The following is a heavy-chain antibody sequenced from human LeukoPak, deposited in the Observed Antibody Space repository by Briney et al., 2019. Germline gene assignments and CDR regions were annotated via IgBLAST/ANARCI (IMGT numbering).Heavy chain of an antibody. CDR3: AKDHILSLDY. V-gene: IGHV3-30*18. D-gene: IGHD3-9*01. Sequence: GGSLRLSCAASGFTFSSYGMHWVRQAPGKRLEWVAVISYDGSNKYYADSVKGRFTISRDNSKNTLYLQMNSLRAEDTAVYYCAKDHILSLDYWGQGTLVTVSS. CDR2: ISYDGSNK. J-gene: IGHJ4*02. CDR1: GFTFSSYG.